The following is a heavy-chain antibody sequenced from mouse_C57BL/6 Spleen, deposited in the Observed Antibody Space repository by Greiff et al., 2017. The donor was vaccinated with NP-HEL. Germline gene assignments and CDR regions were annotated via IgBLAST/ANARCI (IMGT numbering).Heavy chain of an antibody. D-gene: IGHD2-2*01. CDR3: ARGGYVAWFAY. Sequence: VQLKASGPGLVKPSQSLSLTCPVTGYSITSCYYWNWIRQFPGDNLEWMGYIRYDGSNNYNPSLNNRITITRDTSKNQFVLKLNTLTTENTATYYCARGGYVAWFAYGGQGPLVTGAA. V-gene: IGHV3-6*01. CDR2: IRYDGSN. J-gene: IGHJ3*01. CDR1: GYSITSCYY.